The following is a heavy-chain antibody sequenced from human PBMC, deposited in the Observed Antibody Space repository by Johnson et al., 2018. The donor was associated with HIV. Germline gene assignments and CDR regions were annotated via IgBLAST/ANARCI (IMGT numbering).Heavy chain of an antibody. D-gene: IGHD5-18*01. J-gene: IGHJ3*02. CDR1: GFTLSSYW. V-gene: IGHV3-7*03. Sequence: VQLVESGGGVVRPGGSLRLSCAASGFTLSSYWMNWVRQAPGKGLEWVANIRQAGGERYYVDSVKGRFTISRDNAKKSLYLPMNSLRAEDTAVYYCAKGGYSYGNAFDIWGQGTMVTVSS. CDR2: IRQAGGER. CDR3: AKGGYSYGNAFDI.